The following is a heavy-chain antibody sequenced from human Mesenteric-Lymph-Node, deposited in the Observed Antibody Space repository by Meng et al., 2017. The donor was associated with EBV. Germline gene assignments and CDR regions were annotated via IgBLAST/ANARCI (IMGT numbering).Heavy chain of an antibody. J-gene: IGHJ4*02. Sequence: QGTLHDSGPGQVKPSDTLALTCSFSCDSVSSRSYYWIWIRQPPGKGLEWIGYLDYSGSTTYKPSLKSRVTMSLDTSKNQFSLRLSSVTAADTAVYYCAREAVGATVDHWGQGTLVTVSS. CDR1: CDSVSSRSYY. V-gene: IGHV4-61*01. CDR2: LDYSGST. CDR3: AREAVGATVDH. D-gene: IGHD1-26*01.